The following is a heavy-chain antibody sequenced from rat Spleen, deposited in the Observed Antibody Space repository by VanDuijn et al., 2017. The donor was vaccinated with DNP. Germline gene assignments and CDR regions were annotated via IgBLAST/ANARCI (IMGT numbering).Heavy chain of an antibody. CDR1: GFIFSNYW. Sequence: EVQLVESGGGPVQPGRSLKLSCVASGFIFSNYWMTWIRQAPGKGLEWVAYISSSSATVYYADTVKGRFTISRDNAKSTLYLQMNSLRSEDTATYYCTRINYGGYPSYAMDAWGQGTSVTVSS. CDR3: TRINYGGYPSYAMDA. D-gene: IGHD1-11*01. CDR2: ISSSSATV. V-gene: IGHV5-31*01. J-gene: IGHJ4*01.